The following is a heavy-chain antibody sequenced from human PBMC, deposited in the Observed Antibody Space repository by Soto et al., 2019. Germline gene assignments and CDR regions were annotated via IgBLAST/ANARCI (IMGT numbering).Heavy chain of an antibody. D-gene: IGHD6-6*01. CDR2: ISYDGRNE. CDR3: AKDRSGHSSSSRYFDY. Sequence: GGSLRLSCAASGFTFMNYGMHWVRQAPGKGLEWVAIISYDGRNEYYADSVKGRFTISRDNSENTLYLHMNSLRPEDTAVYHCAKDRSGHSSSSRYFDYWGQGTLVTVSS. CDR1: GFTFMNYG. V-gene: IGHV3-30*18. J-gene: IGHJ4*02.